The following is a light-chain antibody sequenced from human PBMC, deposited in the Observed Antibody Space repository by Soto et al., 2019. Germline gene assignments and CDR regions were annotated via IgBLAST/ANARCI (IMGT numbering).Light chain of an antibody. J-gene: IGLJ2*01. Sequence: QSVLTQPPSASGTPGQRVTISCSGSSSNIGSNAVNWYQHLPGTAPKLLIYLNNQWPSGVPDRFSASKSGTSASLAISGLQSEDAAVYYGPTWDDSLNGPVFGGGTKLTVL. CDR3: PTWDDSLNGPV. V-gene: IGLV1-44*01. CDR1: SSNIGSNA. CDR2: LNN.